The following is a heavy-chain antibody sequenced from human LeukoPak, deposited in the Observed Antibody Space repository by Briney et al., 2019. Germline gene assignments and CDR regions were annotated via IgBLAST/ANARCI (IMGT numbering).Heavy chain of an antibody. J-gene: IGHJ4*02. D-gene: IGHD2-8*02. CDR1: GGSISSSTYY. V-gene: IGHV4-61*02. CDR2: IYTSHAT. CDR3: ARAAIGTGDFDS. Sequence: SETLSLTCAVSGGSISSSTYYWSWIRQPAGKGLEWIWRIYTSHATNHNPSLESRLTMSVDTSKNQFSLRLSSVTAADTAMYYCARAAIGTGDFDSWGQGTLVTVSS.